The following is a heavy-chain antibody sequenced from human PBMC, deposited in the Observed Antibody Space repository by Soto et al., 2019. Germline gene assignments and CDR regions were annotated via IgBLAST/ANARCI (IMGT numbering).Heavy chain of an antibody. J-gene: IGHJ6*02. V-gene: IGHV4-59*01. D-gene: IGHD2-21*02. Sequence: QVQLQESGPGLVKPSETLSLTCTVSGGSISSYYWSWIRQPPGKGLEWIGYMYNTGSTVYNPSLKSRVPISVAPSKNQFSLKLNAVTAADTAVYYCARDLWGYCGTDCYPLDVWGQGTTVTVSS. CDR1: GGSISSYY. CDR2: MYNTGST. CDR3: ARDLWGYCGTDCYPLDV.